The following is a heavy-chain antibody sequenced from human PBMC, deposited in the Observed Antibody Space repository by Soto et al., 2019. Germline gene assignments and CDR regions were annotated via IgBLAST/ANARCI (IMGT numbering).Heavy chain of an antibody. CDR2: IKSKIYGETT. V-gene: IGHV3-15*07. CDR1: GFTFENAW. J-gene: IGHJ4*02. CDR3: TSGLIVVGPASRLAGY. Sequence: EVQLVESGGGLAKPGGSLRLYCAASGFTFENAWMNWVRQAPGKGLEWVGRIKSKIYGETTDYAAPVKGRFIISRDDSKNTLYLQMSSLKAEDTAVYYCTSGLIVVGPASRLAGYWVQGTLVTVSS. D-gene: IGHD2-21*01.